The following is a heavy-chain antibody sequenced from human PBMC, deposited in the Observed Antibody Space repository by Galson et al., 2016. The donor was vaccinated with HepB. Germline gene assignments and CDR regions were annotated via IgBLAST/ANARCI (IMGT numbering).Heavy chain of an antibody. D-gene: IGHD6-6*01. CDR3: ARGTASRPGYYYALDV. Sequence: SLRLSCAASGFTFSDSYMSWVRQAPGKGLEWVSTFSARVDKPYYANSARGRFTISSDNSKKTLYLQMNSLRAEDTAVYFCARGTASRPGYYYALDVWGKGTTVTVSS. CDR1: GFTFSDSY. CDR2: FSARVDKP. J-gene: IGHJ6*04. V-gene: IGHV3-23*01.